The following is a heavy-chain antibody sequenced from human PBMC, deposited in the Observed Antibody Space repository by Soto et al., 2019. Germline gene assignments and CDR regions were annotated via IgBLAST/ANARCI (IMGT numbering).Heavy chain of an antibody. CDR1: GGCGGSISSYY. V-gene: IGHV4-59*08. D-gene: IGHD3-9*01. CDR3: SRSFTGYSYPFTI. Sequence: SETLSLACTVSGGCGGSISSYYWSWIRQPPGKGLEWIGYIYYSGSTNYNPSLKSRVTISVGTSKNQFSLKLSSVTAADTAVYYCSRSFTGYSYPFTISGQGTMVTVSS. CDR2: IYYSGST. J-gene: IGHJ3*02.